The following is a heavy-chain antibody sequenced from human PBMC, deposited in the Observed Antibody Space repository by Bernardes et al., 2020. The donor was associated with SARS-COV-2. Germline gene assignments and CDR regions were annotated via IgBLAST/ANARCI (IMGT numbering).Heavy chain of an antibody. Sequence: GGSLRLSCAASGFSFSSYEMNWVRQAPRKGLEWVSYISSSGSTIYYADSVKGRFTISRDNAKNSLYLQMNSLRAEDTAVYYCARDVYGGLDYWGQGTLVTVSS. CDR3: ARDVYGGLDY. D-gene: IGHD4-17*01. J-gene: IGHJ4*02. CDR2: ISSSGSTI. V-gene: IGHV3-48*03. CDR1: GFSFSSYE.